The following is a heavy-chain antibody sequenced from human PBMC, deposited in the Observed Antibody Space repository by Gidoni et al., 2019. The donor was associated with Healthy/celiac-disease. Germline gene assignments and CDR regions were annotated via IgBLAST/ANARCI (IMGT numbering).Heavy chain of an antibody. V-gene: IGHV3-9*01. D-gene: IGHD6-13*01. J-gene: IGHJ6*02. CDR3: AKDRVPAAGAGENYFYGMDV. Sequence: EVQLVESGGGLVQPGRSLRVSCAASGFIFDDSAMHWVRQAPGKGLEWVSGISWNSGSIAYADSVKGRFTISRDNAKNSLYLQLNSLRAEDTALYYCAKDRVPAAGAGENYFYGMDVWGQGTTVTVSS. CDR2: ISWNSGSI. CDR1: GFIFDDSA.